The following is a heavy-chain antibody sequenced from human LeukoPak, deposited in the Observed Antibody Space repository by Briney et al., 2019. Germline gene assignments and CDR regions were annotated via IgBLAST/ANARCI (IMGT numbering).Heavy chain of an antibody. D-gene: IGHD6-13*01. J-gene: IGHJ4*02. V-gene: IGHV4-59*01. CDR2: ISYSGST. CDR1: GGSISSYY. Sequence: PSETRSLTCTVSGGSISSYYWGWIRQPPGKGLEWIGYISYSGSTNYNPSLKSRVIISVDTSKNQFSLKLSSVTAADTAVYYCARVIAAAEPTFDYWGQGTLVTVSS. CDR3: ARVIAAAEPTFDY.